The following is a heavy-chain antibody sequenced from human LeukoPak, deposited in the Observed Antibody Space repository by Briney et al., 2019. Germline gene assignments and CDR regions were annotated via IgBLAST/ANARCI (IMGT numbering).Heavy chain of an antibody. CDR1: GGSFSGYH. CDR2: INHSGST. Sequence: PPETLSLTCAVYGGSFSGYHWSWIRQPPGKGLEWIGEINHSGSTNYNPSLKSRVTISVDTSKNQFSLKLSSVTAADTVVYYCAREGTRGWDWGQGTLVTVSS. D-gene: IGHD1/OR15-1a*01. CDR3: AREGTRGWD. J-gene: IGHJ4*02. V-gene: IGHV4-34*01.